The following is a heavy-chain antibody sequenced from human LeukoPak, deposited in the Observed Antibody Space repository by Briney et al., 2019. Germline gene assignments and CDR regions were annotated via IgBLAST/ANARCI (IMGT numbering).Heavy chain of an antibody. D-gene: IGHD3-3*01. CDR3: ARSRPAILEWLLFTHYMDV. Sequence: SETLSLTCAVYGGSFSGYYWSWIRQPPGKGLEWIGEINHSGSTNYNPSLKSRVTISVDTSKNQFSLKLSSVTAADTAVYYCARSRPAILEWLLFTHYMDVWGKGTTVTVSS. CDR2: INHSGST. J-gene: IGHJ6*03. V-gene: IGHV4-34*01. CDR1: GGSFSGYY.